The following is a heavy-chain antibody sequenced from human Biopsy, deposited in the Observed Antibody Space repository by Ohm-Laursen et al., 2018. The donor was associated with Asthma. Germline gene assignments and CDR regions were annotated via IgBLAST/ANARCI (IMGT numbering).Heavy chain of an antibody. J-gene: IGHJ4*02. Sequence: SLRLSCAASGFTFRNFGKHWVRQAPGKGLEWVALISSDVREWDADSVKGRFTISRDNSKNTLDLQMNSLRGDDTAVYYCVSWRSGYPDHYSDFWGLGTLVTVSS. D-gene: IGHD2-21*01. CDR1: GFTFRNFG. V-gene: IGHV3-30*03. CDR2: ISSDVRE. CDR3: VSWRSGYPDHYSDF.